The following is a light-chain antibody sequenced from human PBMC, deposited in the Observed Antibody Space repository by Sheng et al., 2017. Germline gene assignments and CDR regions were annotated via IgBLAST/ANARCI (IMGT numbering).Light chain of an antibody. CDR1: QSVGDF. V-gene: IGKV3-20*01. CDR3: QQYGSSPL. J-gene: IGKJ4*01. CDR2: RAS. Sequence: EIVLTQSPATLSVSPGERATLSCRASQSVGDFLAWFQQKPGQAPRLLISRASTRATGIPDRFSGSGSGTDFTLTISRLEPEDFAVYYCQQYGSSPLFGGGTKVEIK.